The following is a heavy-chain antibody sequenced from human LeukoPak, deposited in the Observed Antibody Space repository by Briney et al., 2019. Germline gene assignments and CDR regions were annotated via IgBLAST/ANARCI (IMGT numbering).Heavy chain of an antibody. CDR2: IWSEGNNK. CDR3: AKQGPVSRVGYFAFDY. D-gene: IGHD1-26*01. V-gene: IGHV3-33*06. CDR1: GFTLSRYG. Sequence: GGSLSLSCAASGFTLSRYGMHWVRQAPGKWREWVADIWSEGNNKYYAESVKGRYTISRDNSKNTLYLQMNSLRAEETSVYYWAKQGPVSRVGYFAFDYWGQGTLVADSS. J-gene: IGHJ4*02.